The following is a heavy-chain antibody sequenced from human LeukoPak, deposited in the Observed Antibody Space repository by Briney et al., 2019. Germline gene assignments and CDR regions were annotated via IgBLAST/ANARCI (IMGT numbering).Heavy chain of an antibody. CDR3: ARGTRSGYYPDY. V-gene: IGHV4-61*02. J-gene: IGHJ4*02. CDR1: GGSISSGSYY. Sequence: PSETLSVTCTVSGGSISSGSYYGSWIRQPAGKGLEWIGRIYTSGSTNYNPSLKSRVTISVDTSKNQFSLKLSSVTAADTAVYYCARGTRSGYYPDYWGQGTLVTVSS. CDR2: IYTSGST. D-gene: IGHD3-22*01.